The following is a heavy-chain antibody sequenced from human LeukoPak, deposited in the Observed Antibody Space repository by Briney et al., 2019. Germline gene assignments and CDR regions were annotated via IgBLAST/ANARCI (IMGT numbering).Heavy chain of an antibody. V-gene: IGHV3-48*01. CDR3: ARVALRPIDYSNPEFDP. D-gene: IGHD4-11*01. CDR2: ISSASTAI. Sequence: GGSLRLSCEASGFTFISHTMNWVRQAPGKGLEWISSISSASTAIYYAGSVKGRFTASRDNAENPMYLQMNSLRAEDTAAYYCARVALRPIDYSNPEFDPWGQGTLVTVSS. CDR1: GFTFISHT. J-gene: IGHJ5*02.